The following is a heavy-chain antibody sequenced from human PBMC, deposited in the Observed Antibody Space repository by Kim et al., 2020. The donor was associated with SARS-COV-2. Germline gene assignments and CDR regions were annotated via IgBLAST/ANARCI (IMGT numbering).Heavy chain of an antibody. Sequence: SVKVSCKASGGTFSSYAISWVRQAPGQGLEWMGGIIPIFGTANYAQKFQGRVTITADESTSTAYMELSSLRSEDTAVYYCARAVHCSSTSCHPHWYFDLWGRGTLVTVSS. CDR1: GGTFSSYA. CDR2: IIPIFGTA. V-gene: IGHV1-69*13. J-gene: IGHJ2*01. D-gene: IGHD2-2*01. CDR3: ARAVHCSSTSCHPHWYFDL.